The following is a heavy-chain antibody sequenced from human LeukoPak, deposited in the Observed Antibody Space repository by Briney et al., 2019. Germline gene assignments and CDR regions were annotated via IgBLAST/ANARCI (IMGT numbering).Heavy chain of an antibody. D-gene: IGHD3-16*02. Sequence: GASVKVSCKASGYTFTGYYMHWVRQAPGQGLEWMGWINPNSGGTNYAQKFQGRVTMTRDTSISTAYMELSRLRSDDTAVYYCARGHGMITFGGVIASFNYWGQGTLVTVSS. CDR2: INPNSGGT. J-gene: IGHJ4*02. CDR1: GYTFTGYY. V-gene: IGHV1-2*02. CDR3: ARGHGMITFGGVIASFNY.